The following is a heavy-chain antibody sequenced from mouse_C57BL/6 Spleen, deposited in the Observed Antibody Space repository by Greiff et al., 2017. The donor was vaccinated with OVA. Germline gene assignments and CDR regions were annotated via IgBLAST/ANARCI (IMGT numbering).Heavy chain of an antibody. V-gene: IGHV6-6*01. CDR1: GFTFSDAW. CDR3: TPMWDYYAMDY. J-gene: IGHJ4*01. CDR2: IRNKANNHAT. Sequence: EVMLVESGGGLVQPGGSMKLSCAASGFTFSDAWMDWVRQSPEKGLEWVAEIRNKANNHATYYAESVKGRFTISRDDSKSSVYLQMNSLRAEDTGIYYCTPMWDYYAMDYWGQGTSVTVSS.